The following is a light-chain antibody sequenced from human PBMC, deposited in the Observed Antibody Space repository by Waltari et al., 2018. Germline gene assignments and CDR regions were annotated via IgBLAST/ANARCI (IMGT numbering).Light chain of an antibody. J-gene: IGKJ2*01. CDR2: KVS. CDR1: QSLVHSDGHTY. CDR3: LQGTHWPRT. Sequence: DAVMPKSQNSLPVTLGQPASIPCRSSQSLVHSDGHTYMNWFQHRPGQSPRRLIYKVSNRESGVPDRFSGSGSGTDFTLKISRVEAEDVGVYYCLQGTHWPRTFGQGTKLEI. V-gene: IGKV2-30*02.